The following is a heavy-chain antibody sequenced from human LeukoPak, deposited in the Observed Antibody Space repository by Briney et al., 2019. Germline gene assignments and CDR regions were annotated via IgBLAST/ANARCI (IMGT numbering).Heavy chain of an antibody. J-gene: IGHJ6*02. CDR3: ARHVHCSGGSCYRYGMDV. CDR1: GGSISTFH. CDR2: NHNTGST. Sequence: SETLSLTCTASGGSISTFHWSWIRQPPGRGLEWIAFNHNTGSTNYNPSLNSRVTILVDTSKNQFSLKLSSVTAADTAVYYCARHVHCSGGSCYRYGMDVWGQGTTVTVSS. V-gene: IGHV4-59*08. D-gene: IGHD2-15*01.